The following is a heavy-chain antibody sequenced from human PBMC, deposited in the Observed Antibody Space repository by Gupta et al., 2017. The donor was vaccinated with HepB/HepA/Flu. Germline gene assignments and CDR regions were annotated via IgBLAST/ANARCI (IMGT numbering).Heavy chain of an antibody. CDR3: AHRIRYFDY. J-gene: IGHJ4*02. CDR1: GFSLSTSGLG. V-gene: IGHV2-5*01. D-gene: IGHD3-3*02. Sequence: QITLKESGPTLVRPTQTLPLTCTFSGFSLSTSGLGVGWIRQPPGKALEWLALLSSNGDKRYSPSLKSRLTIKNTSENQVVLTMTNMDPVDTATYYCAHRIRYFDYWGQGTLVTVSS. CDR2: LSSNGDK.